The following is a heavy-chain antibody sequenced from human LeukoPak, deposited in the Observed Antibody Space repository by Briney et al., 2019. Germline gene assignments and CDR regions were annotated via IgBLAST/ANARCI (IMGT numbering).Heavy chain of an antibody. Sequence: APVKVSCKASGYTFTGYDINWVRQATGQGLEWMGWISAYNGNTNYAQKLQGRVTMTTDTSTSTAYMELRSLRSDDTAVYYCARGYSSSWYFLGSLAAFHIWGQGTMVTVSS. CDR1: GYTFTGYD. D-gene: IGHD6-13*01. J-gene: IGHJ3*02. CDR3: ARGYSSSWYFLGSLAAFHI. CDR2: ISAYNGNT. V-gene: IGHV1-18*01.